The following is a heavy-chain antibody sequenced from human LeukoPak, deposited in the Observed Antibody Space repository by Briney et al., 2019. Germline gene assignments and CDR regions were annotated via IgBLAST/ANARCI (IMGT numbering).Heavy chain of an antibody. CDR2: ISYDGSNK. D-gene: IGHD6-13*01. CDR1: GFTFSSYA. Sequence: GGSLKLSCAASGFTFSSYAMRWVRQAPGKGLEWVAVISYDGSNKYYADSVKGRFTISRDNSKNTLYLQMNSLRAEDTAVYYCARRQKLACDYWGQGTLVTVSS. CDR3: ARRQKLACDY. V-gene: IGHV3-30*04. J-gene: IGHJ4*02.